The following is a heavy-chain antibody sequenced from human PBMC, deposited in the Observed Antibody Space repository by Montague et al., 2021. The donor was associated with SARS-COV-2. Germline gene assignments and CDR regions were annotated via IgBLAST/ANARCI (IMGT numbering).Heavy chain of an antibody. Sequence: SLRLSCAASGFNFPRYCMHWVRQNPGQGLEWVARICDGVRRISYADSVRDRFTVSRDNAKNTLSLLMNNLSGEDTAVYYCGRDGGDDKHDWWFDLWGRGTHVSVSS. J-gene: IGHJ2*01. CDR3: GRDGGDDKHDWWFDL. V-gene: IGHV3-74*01. CDR1: GFNFPRYC. D-gene: IGHD2-21*02. CDR2: ICDGVRRI.